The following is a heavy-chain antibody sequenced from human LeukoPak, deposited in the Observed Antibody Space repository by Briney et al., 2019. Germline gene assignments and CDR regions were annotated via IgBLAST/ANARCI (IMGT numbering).Heavy chain of an antibody. D-gene: IGHD6-13*01. V-gene: IGHV4-59*01. CDR2: IYYSGST. J-gene: IGHJ4*02. CDR3: ARSSSSSWSNLFDY. Sequence: RPSETLSLTCTVSGGSISSYYWSWIRQPPGKGLEWIGYIYYSGSTNYNPSLKSRVTISVDTSKNQFSLKLSSVTAADTAVYYCARSSSSSWSNLFDYWGQGTLVTVSS. CDR1: GGSISSYY.